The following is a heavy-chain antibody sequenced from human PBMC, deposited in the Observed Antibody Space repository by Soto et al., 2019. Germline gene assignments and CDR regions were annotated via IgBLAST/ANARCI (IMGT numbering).Heavy chain of an antibody. CDR2: IIGSGGST. V-gene: IGHV3-23*01. CDR3: AKGSSSGWSYYFDY. Sequence: VQLLESGGGWVQPGGSLRLSCAASGFTFSSYAMIWVRQAPGKGLEWVSAIIGSGGSTYYADSVKGRFTISRDNSKNTLYLQMNSLRAEDTAVYYCAKGSSSGWSYYFDYWGQGTLVTVSS. D-gene: IGHD6-19*01. CDR1: GFTFSSYA. J-gene: IGHJ4*02.